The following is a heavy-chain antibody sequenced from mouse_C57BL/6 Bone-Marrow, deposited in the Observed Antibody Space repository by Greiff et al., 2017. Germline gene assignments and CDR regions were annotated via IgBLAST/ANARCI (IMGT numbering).Heavy chain of an antibody. J-gene: IGHJ2*01. Sequence: QVQLKESGAELVRPGASVKLSCKASGYTFTDYYINWVKQRPGQGLEWIARIYPGSGNTYYNEKFKGKATLTAEKSSSTAYMQLSSLTSEDSAVYFCARRNSMDYFDYWGQGTTLTVSS. V-gene: IGHV1-76*01. CDR1: GYTFTDYY. CDR3: ARRNSMDYFDY. D-gene: IGHD2-10*02. CDR2: IYPGSGNT.